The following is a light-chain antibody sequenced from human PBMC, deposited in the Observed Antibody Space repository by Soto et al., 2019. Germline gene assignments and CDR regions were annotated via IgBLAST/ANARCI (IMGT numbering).Light chain of an antibody. V-gene: IGKV4-1*01. J-gene: IGKJ5*01. CDR2: WAS. CDR1: QSVLYSSNNKNH. CDR3: QQYHSTPSIT. Sequence: DIGMTQSPDSLAVSLGERATINCRSSQSVLYSSNNKNHLAWYQQKPGQPPKLLIYWASTRESGVPDRFSGSGSGTAFTLTISSLQAEDVAVYYCQQYHSTPSITVGQGTRLEIK.